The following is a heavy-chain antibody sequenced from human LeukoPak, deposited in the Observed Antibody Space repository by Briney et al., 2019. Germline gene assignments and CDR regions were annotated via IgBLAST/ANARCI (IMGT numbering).Heavy chain of an antibody. D-gene: IGHD3-10*01. V-gene: IGHV5-51*01. CDR2: IYPGDSDT. J-gene: IGHJ3*02. CDR3: ATNTMFRGIHAFDI. Sequence: GASLKFSCKGFGYSFTSYWIGWLRQMPGKGLEWMGSIYPGDSDTRYSPSFQGQVTISADKSISTAYLQWSSLKASDSAMYYCATNTMFRGIHAFDIWGEGTMVTVSS. CDR1: GYSFTSYW.